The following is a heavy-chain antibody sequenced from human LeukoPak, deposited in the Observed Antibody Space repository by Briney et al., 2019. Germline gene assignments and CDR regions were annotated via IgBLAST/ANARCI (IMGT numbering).Heavy chain of an antibody. J-gene: IGHJ5*02. D-gene: IGHD3-9*01. Sequence: ASVKVSCKASGYTFTSYDINWVRQATGQGLEWMGWMNPNSSNTAYAQNFQGRVTITRHTSISTAYMELSSLRSEDTAIYYCARDDKRPLNWFDPWGQGTLVTVSS. CDR3: ARDDKRPLNWFDP. V-gene: IGHV1-8*03. CDR1: GYTFTSYD. CDR2: MNPNSSNT.